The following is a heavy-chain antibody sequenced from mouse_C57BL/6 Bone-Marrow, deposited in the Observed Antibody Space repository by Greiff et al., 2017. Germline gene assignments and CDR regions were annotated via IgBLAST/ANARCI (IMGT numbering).Heavy chain of an antibody. Sequence: VQLQQPGAELVMPGASVKLSCKASGYTFTSYWMHWVKQRPGQGLEWIGEIDPSDSYTNYNQKFKGKSTLTVDKSSSTAYMQLSSLTSEDSAVYYCARGTTVAAYWGQGTLVTVPA. D-gene: IGHD1-1*01. CDR2: IDPSDSYT. CDR1: GYTFTSYW. J-gene: IGHJ3*01. CDR3: ARGTTVAAY. V-gene: IGHV1-69*01.